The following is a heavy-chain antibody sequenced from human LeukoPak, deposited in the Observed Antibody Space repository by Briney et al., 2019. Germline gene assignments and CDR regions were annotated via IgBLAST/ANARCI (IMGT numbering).Heavy chain of an antibody. D-gene: IGHD2-15*01. CDR2: IGPKRGGT. CDR3: ARDVGHCSGGTCPIFDY. Sequence: ASVKVSCEASGYTFTGYYMHWVRQAPGQGLEWMGWIGPKRGGTKYAQKFQGRVTMTRDTSISAAYMELSSLRSDDTAVYYCARDVGHCSGGTCPIFDYWGQGTLVTVSS. J-gene: IGHJ4*02. V-gene: IGHV1-2*02. CDR1: GYTFTGYY.